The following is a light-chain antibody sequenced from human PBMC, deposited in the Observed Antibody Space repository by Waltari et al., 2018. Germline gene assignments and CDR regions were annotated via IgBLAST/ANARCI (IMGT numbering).Light chain of an antibody. CDR1: QSIGSS. CDR2: EAS. CDR3: QPCNSYLLT. J-gene: IGKJ4*01. V-gene: IGKV1-5*03. Sequence: DIQMTQSPSTLSASVGDRVTITCRASQSIGSSLAWYQQKPGKAPKVVIYEASSLESGVPSRFSGSGSGTEFTLTISSLQPDDFATYYCQPCNSYLLTFGGGTKVEIK.